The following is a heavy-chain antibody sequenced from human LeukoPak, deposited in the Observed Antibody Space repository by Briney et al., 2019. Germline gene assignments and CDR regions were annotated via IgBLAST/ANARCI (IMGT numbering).Heavy chain of an antibody. CDR1: GFTFSSYA. J-gene: IGHJ4*02. D-gene: IGHD3-10*01. CDR2: ISSNGGST. CDR3: ARTRRMVRGVITYFDY. V-gene: IGHV3-64*04. Sequence: GGSLRLSCSASGFTFSSYAMHWVRQAPGKGLEYVSAISSNGGSTYYADSVKGRFTISRDNSKNTLYLQMNSLRAEDTAVYYCARTRRMVRGVITYFDYWGQGTLVTVSS.